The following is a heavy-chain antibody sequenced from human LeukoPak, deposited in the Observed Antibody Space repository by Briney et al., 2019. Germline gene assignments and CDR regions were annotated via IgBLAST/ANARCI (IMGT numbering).Heavy chain of an antibody. V-gene: IGHV5-51*01. CDR2: IYPGDSDT. D-gene: IGHD5-24*01. Sequence: GESLKISCKGSGYSFTTYWIGWVRQMPGKDLEWMGIIYPGDSDTRYSPSFQGQVTISADKSISTAYLQWSSLKASDTAMYYCARRLNPRDAYKPFDYWGQGALVTVSS. J-gene: IGHJ4*02. CDR3: ARRLNPRDAYKPFDY. CDR1: GYSFTTYW.